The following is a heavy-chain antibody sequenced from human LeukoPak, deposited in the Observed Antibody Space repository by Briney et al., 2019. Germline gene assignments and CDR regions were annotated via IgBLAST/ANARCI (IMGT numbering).Heavy chain of an antibody. CDR2: ISSNTI. CDR3: AKDPKSYYDILTGSPGLDY. J-gene: IGHJ4*02. D-gene: IGHD3-9*01. CDR1: GFTFSSYW. Sequence: GGSLRLSCAASGFTFSSYWMNWVRQAPGKGLEWVSYISSNTIYYADSVKGRFTISRDNSKNTLYLQMNSLRAEDTAVYYCAKDPKSYYDILTGSPGLDYWGQGTLVTVSS. V-gene: IGHV3-48*01.